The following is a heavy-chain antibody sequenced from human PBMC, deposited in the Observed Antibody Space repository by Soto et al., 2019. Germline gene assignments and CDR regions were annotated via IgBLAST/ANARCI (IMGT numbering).Heavy chain of an antibody. D-gene: IGHD2-2*01. Sequence: EVQLVQSGAEVKKPGESLKISCKGSGYSFTSYWIGWVRQMPGKGLEWMGIIYPGDSDTRYSPSFQGQVTISADKSISTAYLQWSSLKASDTAMYYCAREPNCSSTSCYLGVFDYWGQGTLVTVSS. CDR3: AREPNCSSTSCYLGVFDY. J-gene: IGHJ4*02. V-gene: IGHV5-51*01. CDR2: IYPGDSDT. CDR1: GYSFTSYW.